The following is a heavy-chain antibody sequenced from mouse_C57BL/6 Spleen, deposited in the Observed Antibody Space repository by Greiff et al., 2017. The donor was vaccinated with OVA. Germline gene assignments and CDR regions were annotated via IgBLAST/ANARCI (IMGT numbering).Heavy chain of an antibody. D-gene: IGHD4-1*01. V-gene: IGHV5-4*01. J-gene: IGHJ2*01. CDR3: ARDGLGRKTLFDY. CDR1: GFTFSSYA. CDR2: ISDGGSYT. Sequence: EVKLMESGGGLVKPGGSLKLSCAASGFTFSSYAMSWVRQTPEKRLEWVATISDGGSYTYYPDNVKGRFTISRDNAKNNLYLQMSHLKSEDTAMYYCARDGLGRKTLFDYWGQGTTLTVSS.